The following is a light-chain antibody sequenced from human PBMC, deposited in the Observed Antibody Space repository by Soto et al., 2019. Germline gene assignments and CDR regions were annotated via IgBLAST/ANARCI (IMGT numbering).Light chain of an antibody. CDR3: QSYDSSTVV. V-gene: IGLV6-57*01. Sequence: NFMLTQPHSVSESPGKTVTISCTRSSGSIASKYVQWYQQRPGSYPTTVIYEDKQRPSGVPERFSGSIDSSSNSASLTISGLKTEDEADYYCQSYDSSTVVFGGGTKLTV. J-gene: IGLJ2*01. CDR1: SGSIASKY. CDR2: EDK.